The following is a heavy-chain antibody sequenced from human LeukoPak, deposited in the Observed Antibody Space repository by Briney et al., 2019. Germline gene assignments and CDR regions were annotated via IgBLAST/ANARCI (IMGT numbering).Heavy chain of an antibody. D-gene: IGHD6-19*01. CDR1: GGSISSYY. J-gene: IGHJ4*02. CDR2: IYYSGST. Sequence: SETLSLTCTVSGGSISSYYWNWIRQPPGKGLEWIGYIYYSGSTNYNPSLKSRLTISVDTSKNQFSLRRSSVTAADTAVYYCARRTAVAGTFDSWGQGTLVTVSS. V-gene: IGHV4-59*08. CDR3: ARRTAVAGTFDS.